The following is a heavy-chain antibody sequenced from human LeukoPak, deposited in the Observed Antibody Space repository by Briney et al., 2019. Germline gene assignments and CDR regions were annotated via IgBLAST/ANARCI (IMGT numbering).Heavy chain of an antibody. CDR1: GYSFTSYW. CDR2: IYPGDSDT. Sequence: GESLKISXKGFGYSFTSYWIGWVRQMPGKGLEWMGIIYPGDSDTRYSPSFQGQVTISADKSISTAYLQWSSLKASDTAIYYCARRDSETKDLDYWGQGTLVTVSS. CDR3: ARRDSETKDLDY. J-gene: IGHJ4*02. V-gene: IGHV5-51*01. D-gene: IGHD2-15*01.